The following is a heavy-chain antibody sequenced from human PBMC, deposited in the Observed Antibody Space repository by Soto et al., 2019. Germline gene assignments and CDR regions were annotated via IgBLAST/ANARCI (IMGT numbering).Heavy chain of an antibody. CDR2: IYYRGNA. Sequence: QLQLQESGPGLVKPSETLSLTCSVSDDSINSDKYYWGWIRQPPGKCLEWIGSIYYRGNAYYNPSLKTRVTISLDKSKSQFSLKLNSVTAADSAVYFCARLEGLATISYYFDFWGPGALVTVSS. J-gene: IGHJ4*02. CDR1: DDSINSDKYY. D-gene: IGHD3-9*01. CDR3: ARLEGLATISYYFDF. V-gene: IGHV4-39*01.